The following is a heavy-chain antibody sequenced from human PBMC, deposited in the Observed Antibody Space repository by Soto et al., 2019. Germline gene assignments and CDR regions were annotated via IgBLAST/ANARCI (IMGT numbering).Heavy chain of an antibody. J-gene: IGHJ3*02. Sequence: GGSLRLSCAASGFTFDDYAMHWVRQAPGKGLEWVSGISWNSGSIGYADSVKGRFTISRDDSKNTLYLQMNSLKTEDTAVYYCTTGYTIWGQGTMVTVSS. D-gene: IGHD5-18*01. CDR3: TTGYTI. V-gene: IGHV3-9*01. CDR1: GFTFDDYA. CDR2: ISWNSGSI.